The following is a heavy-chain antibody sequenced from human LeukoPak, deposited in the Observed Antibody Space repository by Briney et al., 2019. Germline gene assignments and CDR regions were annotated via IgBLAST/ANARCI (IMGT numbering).Heavy chain of an antibody. J-gene: IGHJ4*02. CDR2: IYYSGST. Sequence: RASETLSLTCTVSGGSISSYYWSWIRQPPGKGLEWIGYIYYSGSTNYNPSLKSRVTISVDTSKNQFSLKLSSVTAADTAVYYCASYSGYGLCFDYWGQGTLVTVSS. CDR1: GGSISSYY. CDR3: ASYSGYGLCFDY. D-gene: IGHD5-12*01. V-gene: IGHV4-59*01.